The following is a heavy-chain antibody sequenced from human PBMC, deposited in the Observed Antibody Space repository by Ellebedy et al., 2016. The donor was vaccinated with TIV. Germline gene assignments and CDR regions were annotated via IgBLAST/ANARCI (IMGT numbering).Heavy chain of an antibody. D-gene: IGHD2-21*01. CDR2: IKQDGSEK. J-gene: IGHJ6*02. Sequence: GGSLRLXXAGSGSTLGLYWMTWVRHDPGKGLEWVANIKQDGSEKYYVDSVKGRFTISRDNAKSSLFLQMNSLRAEDTAVYYCARAAHFYSYGMDVWGQGTTVTVSS. CDR3: ARAAHFYSYGMDV. CDR1: GSTLGLYW. V-gene: IGHV3-7*01.